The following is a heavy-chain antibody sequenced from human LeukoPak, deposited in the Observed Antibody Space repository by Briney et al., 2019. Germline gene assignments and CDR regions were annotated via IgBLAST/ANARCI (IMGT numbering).Heavy chain of an antibody. Sequence: SETLSLICTVPGGSVSSGSYYWSWIRQPPGKELEWIGYIYYSGSTNYNPSLKSRVTISVDTSKNQFSLKLSSVTAADTAVYYCSRLQFDWLSPGAFDIWGQGTMVTVSS. CDR3: SRLQFDWLSPGAFDI. CDR2: IYYSGST. CDR1: GGSVSSGSYY. V-gene: IGHV4-61*01. J-gene: IGHJ3*02. D-gene: IGHD3-9*01.